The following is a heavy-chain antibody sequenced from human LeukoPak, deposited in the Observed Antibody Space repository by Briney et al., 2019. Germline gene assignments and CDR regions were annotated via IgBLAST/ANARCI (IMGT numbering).Heavy chain of an antibody. CDR3: ARHFYASSGYYYYYYIDV. CDR1: GDSLSGSSHY. V-gene: IGHV4-39*01. D-gene: IGHD3-22*01. J-gene: IGHJ6*03. Sequence: SETLSLTCSVSGDSLSGSSHYWGWIRQPPGKGLEWIGSTSYTGSAYYNPSLKSRVTISVDTSENQFSLKLNSVTAADTAVYYCARHFYASSGYYYYYYIDVWGKGTTVTVSS. CDR2: TSYTGSA.